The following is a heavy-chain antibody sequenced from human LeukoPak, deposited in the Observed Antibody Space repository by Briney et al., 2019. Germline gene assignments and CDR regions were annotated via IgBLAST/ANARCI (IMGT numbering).Heavy chain of an antibody. D-gene: IGHD3-3*01. CDR3: AREGSDFWSGYSKGYFDY. CDR2: IGSSVSTR. V-gene: IGHV3-48*01. J-gene: IGHJ4*02. CDR1: GFTFSSYN. Sequence: PGGSLRLSCAVSGFTFSSYNMNWVRRAPGKGLEWVSYIGSSVSTRCYADPVKGRFTISRDNGKHSLYLQMNSLRADDTAVYYCAREGSDFWSGYSKGYFDYWGQGTLVTVSS.